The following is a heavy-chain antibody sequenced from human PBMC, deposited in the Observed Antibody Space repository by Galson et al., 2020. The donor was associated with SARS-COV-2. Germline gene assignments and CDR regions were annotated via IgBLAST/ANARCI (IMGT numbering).Heavy chain of an antibody. CDR2: ISLDGSAT. V-gene: IGHV3-7*01. D-gene: IGHD6-6*01. CDR1: GFTFSSYW. CDR3: ARRVARRGDY. J-gene: IGHJ4*02. Sequence: GGSLRLSCAASGFTFSSYWMSWVRQVPGKGLEWVAHISLDGSATYYMDSVKGRFTISRDNAKNSLYLQMISLRAEDTAVYYCARRVARRGDYWGQGTLVIVSS.